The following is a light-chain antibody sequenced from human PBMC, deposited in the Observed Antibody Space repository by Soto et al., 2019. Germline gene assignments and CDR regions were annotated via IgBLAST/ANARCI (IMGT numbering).Light chain of an antibody. CDR3: CSYAGTITWV. CDR2: DVN. V-gene: IGLV2-23*02. J-gene: IGLJ3*02. CDR1: SSDVGLYNL. Sequence: QSALSQPASVSGSPRQSITMSCTGTSSDVGLYNLVSWYQQHPGKAPKLMIFDVNKRPSGVSNRFSGSKSGNTASLTISGLQAEDEADYYCCSYAGTITWVFGGGTKVTVL.